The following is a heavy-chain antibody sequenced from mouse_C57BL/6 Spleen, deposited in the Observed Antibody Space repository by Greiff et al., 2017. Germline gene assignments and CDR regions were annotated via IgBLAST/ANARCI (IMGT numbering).Heavy chain of an antibody. CDR3: APYYDFPFAD. Sequence: VQLQQPGAELVKPGASVKLSCKASGYTFTSSWLHWLKQRPGRGLAWIGRIDPNRGGTKYNEKFKSKATLTVDKPSSTAYMQLSSLTSEDSAVYYCAPYYDFPFADWGQGTLVTVAA. D-gene: IGHD2-4*01. CDR1: GYTFTSSW. CDR2: IDPNRGGT. V-gene: IGHV1-72*01. J-gene: IGHJ3*01.